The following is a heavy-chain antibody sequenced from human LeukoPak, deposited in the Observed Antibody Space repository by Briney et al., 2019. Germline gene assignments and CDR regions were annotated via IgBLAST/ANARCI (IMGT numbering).Heavy chain of an antibody. Sequence: PGGSLRLSCAASGFTFSNYEMHWVRRAPGKGLEWVSYISSGGSTVYYADSVKGRFTVSRDNAENSLYLQMSSLRAEDTAVYYCARGGSFVEYWGQGTLVSVSS. V-gene: IGHV3-48*03. CDR2: ISSGGSTV. D-gene: IGHD3-10*01. CDR1: GFTFSNYE. CDR3: ARGGSFVEY. J-gene: IGHJ4*02.